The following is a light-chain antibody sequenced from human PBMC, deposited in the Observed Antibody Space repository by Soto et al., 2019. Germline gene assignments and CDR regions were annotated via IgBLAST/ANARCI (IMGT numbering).Light chain of an antibody. CDR2: RDN. CDR3: ATWDDSLSGWV. CDR1: TSNIGSNY. Sequence: QSVLTQPPSASGTPGQGVRISCSGSTSNIGSNYVYWYQQFPGTAPKLLISRDNQRPSGVPDRFSGSKSGTSASLAISGLRSEDEADYYCATWDDSLSGWVFGGGTQLTVL. J-gene: IGLJ3*02. V-gene: IGLV1-47*01.